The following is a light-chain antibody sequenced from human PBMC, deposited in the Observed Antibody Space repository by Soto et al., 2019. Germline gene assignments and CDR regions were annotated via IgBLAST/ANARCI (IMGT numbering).Light chain of an antibody. V-gene: IGKV1-39*01. J-gene: IGKJ2*03. CDR3: QQSYRTPYS. CDR2: AAS. Sequence: DIQMTQSPSSLSASVGDRVTITCRASQGISTYLVWYQQRQGRAPKLLIYAASSLLSGVPSRFSGSGSGTDVTLTISSLQPEDFATYYCQQSYRTPYSFGQGTKLETK. CDR1: QGISTY.